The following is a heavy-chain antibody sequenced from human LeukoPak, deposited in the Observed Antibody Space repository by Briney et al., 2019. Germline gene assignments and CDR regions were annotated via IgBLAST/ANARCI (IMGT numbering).Heavy chain of an antibody. V-gene: IGHV1-2*06. D-gene: IGHD2-15*01. Sequence: GASVTVSCKASGYTFTGYYMHWVRQAPGQGLEWMGRINPNSGGTNYAQKFQGRVTMTRDTSISTAYMELSRLGSDDTAVYYCARDLRYCSGGSCYSPPCYWGQGTLVTVSS. CDR3: ARDLRYCSGGSCYSPPCY. CDR2: INPNSGGT. J-gene: IGHJ4*02. CDR1: GYTFTGYY.